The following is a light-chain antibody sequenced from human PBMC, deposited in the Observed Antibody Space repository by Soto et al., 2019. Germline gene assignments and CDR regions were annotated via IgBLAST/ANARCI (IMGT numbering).Light chain of an antibody. CDR1: QSVSSN. CDR2: GAS. Sequence: EIVMTQSPATLSVSPGERVSLSCRASQSVSSNLAWYQQKPGQAPRLLIYGASTRATGIPARFSGSGSGTEFTLTISSLQFEDFAVYYCQQYGSSGTFGQGTKVEIK. V-gene: IGKV3-15*01. CDR3: QQYGSSGT. J-gene: IGKJ1*01.